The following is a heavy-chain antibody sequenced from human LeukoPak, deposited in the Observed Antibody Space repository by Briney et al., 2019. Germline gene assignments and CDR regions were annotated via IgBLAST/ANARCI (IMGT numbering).Heavy chain of an antibody. CDR1: GYRFTSYW. CDR2: IYPGDSDT. CDR3: ARLLSYGSGSPFQH. Sequence: GGALKISFKGSGYRFTSYWIGWGRRMPGKGVGWMGIIYPGDSDTRYSPSFQGQVTISADKSISTAYLQWSSLKASDTAMYYCARLLSYGSGSPFQHWGQGTLVTVSS. J-gene: IGHJ1*01. D-gene: IGHD3-10*01. V-gene: IGHV5-51*01.